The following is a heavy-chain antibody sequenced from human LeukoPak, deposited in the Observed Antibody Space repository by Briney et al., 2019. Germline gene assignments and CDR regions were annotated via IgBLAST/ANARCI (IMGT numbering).Heavy chain of an antibody. D-gene: IGHD1-1*01. CDR3: ARASSFDKTTRWNPAYFGP. CDR2: INHSGTT. CDR1: GGSFSGYY. Sequence: SETLSLTCAVYGGSFSGYYRSWIRQPPGKGLEWIGEINHSGTTNYNPSLKSRVTISVDTSKNQVSLDLASVTAADTAVYYCARASSFDKTTRWNPAYFGPWGPGSLVTVAS. J-gene: IGHJ5*02. V-gene: IGHV4-34*01.